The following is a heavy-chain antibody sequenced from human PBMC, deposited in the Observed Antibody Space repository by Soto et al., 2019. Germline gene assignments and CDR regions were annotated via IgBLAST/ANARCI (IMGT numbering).Heavy chain of an antibody. V-gene: IGHV1-3*01. CDR2: MNAGSGDT. CDR1: RSTVTNYA. D-gene: IGHD3-3*01. Sequence: QVHLVQSGAEVQKPGASVKVSCKASRSTVTNYAVHWVRHAPGQSLEWMGWMNAGSGDTKSSQKFQGRVTITRDTSASTVYMELSRLTSEDTAIYYCARGAYYFWSGYQYFDSWGQGSLVTVSA. J-gene: IGHJ4*02. CDR3: ARGAYYFWSGYQYFDS.